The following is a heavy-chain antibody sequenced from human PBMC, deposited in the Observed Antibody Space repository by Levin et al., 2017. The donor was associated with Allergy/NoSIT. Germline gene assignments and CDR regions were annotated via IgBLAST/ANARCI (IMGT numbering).Heavy chain of an antibody. CDR1: GFTFSNYA. J-gene: IGHJ4*02. CDR3: ARVSYSSGWQAGY. V-gene: IGHV3-30-3*01. D-gene: IGHD6-19*01. CDR2: ISYDGNNK. Sequence: AGGSLRLSCAASGFTFSNYAMHWVRQAPGKGLEWVAVISYDGNNKYYADSVKGRFTISRDNSKNTLYLQMNSLRGEDTAVYYCARVSYSSGWQAGYWGQGTLVTVSS.